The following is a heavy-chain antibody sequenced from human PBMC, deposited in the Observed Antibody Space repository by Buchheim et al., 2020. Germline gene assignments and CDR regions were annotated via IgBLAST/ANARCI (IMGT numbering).Heavy chain of an antibody. J-gene: IGHJ4*02. CDR1: GFIFSNYG. CDR2: ISSDGSKN. V-gene: IGHV3-30*18. Sequence: QVHLVESGGGVVQPGRSLRLSCAVSGFIFSNYGMHWVRQAPGKGLEWVAVISSDGSKNYYADSVKGRFTISRDNSKNTLYLQMNSLRSEDTAVYYCAKDFSYVYFFDFWGQGTL. D-gene: IGHD3-10*02. CDR3: AKDFSYVYFFDF.